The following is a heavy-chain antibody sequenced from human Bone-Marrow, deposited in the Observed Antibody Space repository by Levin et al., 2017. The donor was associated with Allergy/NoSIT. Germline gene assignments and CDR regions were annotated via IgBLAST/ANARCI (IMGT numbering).Heavy chain of an antibody. J-gene: IGHJ4*02. CDR1: GFTFSSYS. V-gene: IGHV3-21*01. CDR3: ARSSGYAVLIFDY. CDR2: ISSSSSYI. Sequence: GESLKISCAASGFTFSSYSMNWVRQAPGKGLEWVSSISSSSSYIYYADSVKGRFTISRDNAKNSLYLQMNSLRAEDTAVYYCARSSGYAVLIFDYWGQGTLVTVSS. D-gene: IGHD5-12*01.